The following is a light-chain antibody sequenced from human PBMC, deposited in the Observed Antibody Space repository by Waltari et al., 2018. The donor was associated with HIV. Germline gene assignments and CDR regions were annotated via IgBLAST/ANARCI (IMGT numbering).Light chain of an antibody. V-gene: IGLV2-8*01. CDR2: EVN. Sequence: QSALTQPPSASGSPGQSVTISCPGTRSDVGGFDYVSWYHQQPPKAPKLILYEVNRRPSVVPDRFSGSKSGNTASLTVSGLQPEDEGDYYCSSYKDANDVVFGGGTKLTVL. J-gene: IGLJ2*01. CDR3: SSYKDANDVV. CDR1: RSDVGGFDY.